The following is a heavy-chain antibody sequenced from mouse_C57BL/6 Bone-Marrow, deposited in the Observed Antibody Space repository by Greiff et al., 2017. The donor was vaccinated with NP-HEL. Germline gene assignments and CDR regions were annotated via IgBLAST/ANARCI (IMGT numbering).Heavy chain of an antibody. D-gene: IGHD1-1*01. V-gene: IGHV1-81*01. CDR1: GYTFTSYG. J-gene: IGHJ2*01. CDR2: IYPRSGNT. CDR3: ARHGSSYD. Sequence: QVQLKESGAELARPGASVKLSCKASGYTFTSYGISWVKQRTGQGLEWIGEIYPRSGNTYYNEKFKGKATLTADKSSSTAYMELRSLTSEDSAVYFCARHGSSYDWGQGTTLTVSS.